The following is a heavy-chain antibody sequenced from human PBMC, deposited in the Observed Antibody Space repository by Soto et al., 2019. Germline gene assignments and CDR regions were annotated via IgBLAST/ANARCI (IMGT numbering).Heavy chain of an antibody. V-gene: IGHV1-8*01. CDR1: GYTFTSYD. CDR2: MNPNSGNT. J-gene: IGHJ4*02. Sequence: GASVKVSCEACGYTFTSYDISWVQQATGQGLEWMGWMNPNSGNTGYAQKFQGRVTMTRNTSISTAYMELSSLRSEDTAVYYCARLYHPSVRVDTLNFAYRGQGTLVT. CDR3: ARLYHPSVRVDTLNFAY. D-gene: IGHD5-18*01.